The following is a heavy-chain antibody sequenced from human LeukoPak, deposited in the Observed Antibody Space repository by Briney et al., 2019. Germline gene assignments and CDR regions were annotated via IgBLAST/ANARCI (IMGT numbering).Heavy chain of an antibody. CDR1: GGSISSSNW. CDR3: AREGIHVVTAPRAFDI. J-gene: IGHJ3*02. D-gene: IGHD2-21*02. CDR2: IYHSGST. Sequence: SETLSLTCAVSGGSISSSNWWSWVRQPPGKGLEWIGEIYHSGSTNYNPSLKSRVTISVDKSKNQFSLKLSSVTAADTAVYYCAREGIHVVTAPRAFDIWGQGTMVTVSS. V-gene: IGHV4-4*02.